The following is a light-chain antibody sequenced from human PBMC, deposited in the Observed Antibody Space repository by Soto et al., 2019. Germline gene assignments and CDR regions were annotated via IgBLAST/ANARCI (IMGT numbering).Light chain of an antibody. Sequence: IMMAQFPVILSVSPGERATLSCRASQNVYTNLAWYQQKPGQAPRLVLYGASTRATGVPARFSGSGSGTEFTLTISSLQSEDFAVYYCQQYNRWPPYTFGQGTKVDIK. CDR3: QQYNRWPPYT. J-gene: IGKJ2*01. CDR1: QNVYTN. CDR2: GAS. V-gene: IGKV3-15*01.